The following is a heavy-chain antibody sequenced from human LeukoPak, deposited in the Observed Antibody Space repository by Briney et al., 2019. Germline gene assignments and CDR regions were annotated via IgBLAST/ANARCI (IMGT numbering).Heavy chain of an antibody. CDR1: VGSISSSTYY. Sequence: PSETLSLTCIVSVGSISSSTYYWGWIRQPPGKGLEWIVSINYSGSIYYNPSLKSRVIISVDTSKNQFSLKLSSVTAPDTAVYFCARRLGGSGTYYFDYWGQGTLVTVSS. CDR3: ARRLGGSGTYYFDY. J-gene: IGHJ4*02. D-gene: IGHD3-10*01. V-gene: IGHV4-39*01. CDR2: INYSGSI.